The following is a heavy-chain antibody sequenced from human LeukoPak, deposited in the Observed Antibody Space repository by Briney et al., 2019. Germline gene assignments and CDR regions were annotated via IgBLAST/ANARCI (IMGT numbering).Heavy chain of an antibody. CDR2: INQDGSEK. V-gene: IGHV3-7*01. J-gene: IGHJ4*02. CDR3: ARNAPFDY. CDR1: GFTYSTYW. Sequence: GGSLRPSCAASGFTYSTYWMSWVRQAPGKGLEWVANINQDGSEKYYVDSVRGRFTISRDNAKNSLYLQMNSLRGEDTAVYYCARNAPFDYWGQGTLVTVSS.